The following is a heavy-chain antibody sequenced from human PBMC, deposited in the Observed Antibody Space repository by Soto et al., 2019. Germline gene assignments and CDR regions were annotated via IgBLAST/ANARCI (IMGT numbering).Heavy chain of an antibody. Sequence: KPSETLSLTCAVYGGSFSDYYWSWIRQPPGKGLEWIGEINHSGSTNYNPSLKSRVTISVDTSKNQFSLKLNSVTAADTAVYYCARDENVRVIAAAGNWFDPWGQGTLVTVSS. V-gene: IGHV4-34*01. D-gene: IGHD6-13*01. CDR1: GGSFSDYY. J-gene: IGHJ5*02. CDR2: INHSGST. CDR3: ARDENVRVIAAAGNWFDP.